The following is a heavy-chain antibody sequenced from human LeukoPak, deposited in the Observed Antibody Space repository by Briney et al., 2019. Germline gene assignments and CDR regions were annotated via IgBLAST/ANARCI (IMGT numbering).Heavy chain of an antibody. D-gene: IGHD4-17*01. Sequence: GGSLRLSCAASGFTVTSNYMSWARQAPGKGLEWISALYSGGKTYYADSVKGRFTISSDISKNTVSLQMNSLRDEDTAVYYCTRAPTTTTIFHDWGQGTLVTVSS. CDR2: LYSGGKT. CDR3: TRAPTTTTIFHD. V-gene: IGHV3-66*01. J-gene: IGHJ4*02. CDR1: GFTVTSNY.